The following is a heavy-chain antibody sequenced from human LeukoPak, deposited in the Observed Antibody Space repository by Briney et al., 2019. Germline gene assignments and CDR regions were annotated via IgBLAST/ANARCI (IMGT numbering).Heavy chain of an antibody. J-gene: IGHJ6*02. V-gene: IGHV1-2*02. CDR3: ARERSRIPHYYYYYGMDV. Sequence: ASVKVSCKASGYTFTGYYMHWVRQAPGQGLEWMGWINPNSGGTNYAQKFQGRVTMTRDTSISTAYMELSSLRSEDTAVYYCARERSRIPHYYYYYGMDVWGQGTTVTVSS. CDR2: INPNSGGT. CDR1: GYTFTGYY.